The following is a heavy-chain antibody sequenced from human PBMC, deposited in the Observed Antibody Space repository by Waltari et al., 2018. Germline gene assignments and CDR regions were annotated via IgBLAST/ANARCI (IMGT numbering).Heavy chain of an antibody. V-gene: IGHV4-38-2*01. Sequence: QVQLQESGPGLVKPSETLSLTCAVSGYSISSGYYWGWIRQPPGKGLEWIGSIYHSGGTYYNPSLKSRVTISVDTSKNQFSLKLSSVTAADTAVYYCASLPAYCGGDCSPGDYWGQGTLVTVSS. J-gene: IGHJ4*02. D-gene: IGHD2-21*01. CDR1: GYSISSGYY. CDR3: ASLPAYCGGDCSPGDY. CDR2: IYHSGGT.